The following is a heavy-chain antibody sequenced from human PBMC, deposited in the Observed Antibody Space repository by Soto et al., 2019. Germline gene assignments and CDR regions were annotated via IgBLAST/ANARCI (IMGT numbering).Heavy chain of an antibody. CDR1: GFTFSSYA. V-gene: IGHV3-23*01. Sequence: GGSLRLSCAASGFTFSSYAMSWVRQAPGKGLEWVSAISGSGGSTYYADSVKGRFTISRDNSKNTLYLQMNSLRAEDTAVYYCAKDLDIVVVVAATQGYGMDVWGQGTTVTVSS. CDR3: AKDLDIVVVVAATQGYGMDV. D-gene: IGHD2-15*01. CDR2: ISGSGGST. J-gene: IGHJ6*02.